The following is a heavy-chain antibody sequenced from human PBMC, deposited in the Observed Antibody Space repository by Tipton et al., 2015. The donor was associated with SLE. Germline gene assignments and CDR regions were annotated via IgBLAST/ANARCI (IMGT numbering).Heavy chain of an antibody. Sequence: SLRLSCAASGFTFSSYWMSWVRQAPGKGLEWVANIRQDGSEKHYVDSVKGRFTISRENAKSSVFLQMNSLRAEDTAVYYCARENWGPDYWGQGTLVTVSS. CDR3: ARENWGPDY. V-gene: IGHV3-7*01. CDR2: IRQDGSEK. D-gene: IGHD7-27*01. J-gene: IGHJ4*02. CDR1: GFTFSSYW.